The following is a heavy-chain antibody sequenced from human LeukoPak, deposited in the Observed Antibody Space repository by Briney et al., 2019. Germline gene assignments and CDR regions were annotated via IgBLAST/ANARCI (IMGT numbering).Heavy chain of an antibody. CDR3: ARSTGFYTTYYMDV. V-gene: IGHV4-4*07. J-gene: IGHJ6*03. Sequence: SETLSLTCTVSGDSMGNYYWNWLRQPAGKGLEWIGRIRSDGTTYANPSLESAVTMSVDTSNNHISLRLSSATAADTAVYYCARSTGFYTTYYMDVWGKGTTVTVSS. CDR2: IRSDGTT. CDR1: GDSMGNYY. D-gene: IGHD3-22*01.